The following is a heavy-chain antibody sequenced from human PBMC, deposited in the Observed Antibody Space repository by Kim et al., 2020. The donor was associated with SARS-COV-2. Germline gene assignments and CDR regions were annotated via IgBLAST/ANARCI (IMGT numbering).Heavy chain of an antibody. J-gene: IGHJ6*03. CDR3: ARERGGSGYYYYYMDV. D-gene: IGHD3-16*01. V-gene: IGHV1-69*01. Sequence: KFKGKVTITADESTSKAYMELSSLRSEDTAVYYCARERGGSGYYYYYMDVWGKGTTVTVSS.